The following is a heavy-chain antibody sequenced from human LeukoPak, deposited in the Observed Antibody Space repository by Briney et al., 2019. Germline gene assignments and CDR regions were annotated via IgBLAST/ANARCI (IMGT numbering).Heavy chain of an antibody. D-gene: IGHD3-22*01. Sequence: GGSLRLSCAASGFTFSSYGMHWVRQAPGKGLEWVAVIGSDGSNKYYADSVKGRFTISRDNSKNTLYLQMNSLRTEDTAVYFCAKEIYYDSSAFFDYWGREPWSPSPQ. CDR3: AKEIYYDSSAFFDY. V-gene: IGHV3-30*02. J-gene: IGHJ4*02. CDR2: IGSDGSNK. CDR1: GFTFSSYG.